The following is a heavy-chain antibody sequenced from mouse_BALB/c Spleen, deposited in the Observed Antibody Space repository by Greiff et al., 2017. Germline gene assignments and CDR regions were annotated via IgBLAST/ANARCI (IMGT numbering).Heavy chain of an antibody. D-gene: IGHD2-4*01. Sequence: EVQLQQSGAELVKPGASVKLSCTASGFNIKDTYMHWVKQRPDQGLEWIGRIDPANGNTKYDPKFQGKATITADTSSNTAYLQLSSLTSEDTAVYYCARSNDYDRGAWFAYWGQGTLVTVSA. J-gene: IGHJ3*01. V-gene: IGHV14-3*02. CDR1: GFNIKDTY. CDR2: IDPANGNT. CDR3: ARSNDYDRGAWFAY.